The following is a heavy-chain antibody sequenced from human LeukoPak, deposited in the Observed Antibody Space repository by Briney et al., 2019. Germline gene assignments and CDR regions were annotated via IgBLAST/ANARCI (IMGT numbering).Heavy chain of an antibody. Sequence: PGGSLRLSCAASGLIFSNYWMGWVRQAPGKGLEWVASINQDASEKYYVDSVKGRFTISRDNAKNSLYLQMNSLRVEDTAVYYCARDYYDSSGYGTFDYWGQGTLVTVSS. J-gene: IGHJ4*02. CDR1: GLIFSNYW. V-gene: IGHV3-7*01. D-gene: IGHD3-22*01. CDR2: INQDASEK. CDR3: ARDYYDSSGYGTFDY.